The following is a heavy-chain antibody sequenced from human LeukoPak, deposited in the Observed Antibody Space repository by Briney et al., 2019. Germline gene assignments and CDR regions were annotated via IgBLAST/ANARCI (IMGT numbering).Heavy chain of an antibody. CDR2: ISRSSSYT. J-gene: IGHJ4*02. V-gene: IGHV3-21*05. CDR3: AKDLLVGGFGELPNFDS. CDR1: GFTFSRYA. Sequence: GGSLRLSCSASGFTFSRYAMHWVRQAPGKGLEWISYISRSSSYTNYADSVKGRFTISRDNAKNSLYLQMSSLRAEGTAVYYCAKDLLVGGFGELPNFDSWGQGTLVTVSS. D-gene: IGHD3-10*01.